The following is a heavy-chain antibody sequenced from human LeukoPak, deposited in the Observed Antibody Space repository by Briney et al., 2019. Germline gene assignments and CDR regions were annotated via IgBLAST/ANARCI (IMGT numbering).Heavy chain of an antibody. CDR3: ARAGGSSTWYVWYFQH. D-gene: IGHD6-13*01. CDR1: GFTFSSYA. V-gene: IGHV3-30-3*01. CDR2: ISYDGSNK. J-gene: IGHJ1*01. Sequence: GGSLRLSCAASGFTFSSYAMHWDRQAPGKGLEWVAVISYDGSNKYCADSVKGRFTISRDNSKNTLDLQMNSLRAEDTAVYYCARAGGSSTWYVWYFQHWGQGTLVTVSS.